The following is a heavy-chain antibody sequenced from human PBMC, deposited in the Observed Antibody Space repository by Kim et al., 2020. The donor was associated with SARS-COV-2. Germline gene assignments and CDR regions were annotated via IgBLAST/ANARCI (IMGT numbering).Heavy chain of an antibody. CDR1: GFTVSSNY. D-gene: IGHD2-2*01. J-gene: IGHJ4*02. CDR3: ARDGSVAPRGYFDY. Sequence: GGSLRLSCAASGFTVSSNYMSWVRQAPGKGLEWVSVIYSGGSTYYADSVKGRFTISRDNSKNTLYLQMNSMRAEDTAVYYCARDGSVAPRGYFDYWGQGTLVTVT. V-gene: IGHV3-66*01. CDR2: IYSGGST.